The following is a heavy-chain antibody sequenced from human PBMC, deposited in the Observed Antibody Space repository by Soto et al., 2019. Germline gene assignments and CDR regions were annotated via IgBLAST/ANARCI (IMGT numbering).Heavy chain of an antibody. CDR3: ASPSHYDSSGYLDAFDI. D-gene: IGHD3-22*01. J-gene: IGHJ3*02. V-gene: IGHV5-51*01. CDR1: GYSFTSYW. CDR2: IYPGDSDT. Sequence: PGESLKISFKGSGYSFTSYWIGWVRQMPGKGLEWMGIIYPGDSDTRYSPSFQGQVTISADKSISTAYLQWSSLKASDTAMYYCASPSHYDSSGYLDAFDIWGQGTMVTVSS.